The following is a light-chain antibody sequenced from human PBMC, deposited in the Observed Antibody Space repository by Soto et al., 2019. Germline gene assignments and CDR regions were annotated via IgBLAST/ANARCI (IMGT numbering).Light chain of an antibody. Sequence: EIVLTQSPATLSLSPGERATLSCRASQSVSSSLDWYQQKPGQAPRLLLYDASNRATGIPARFSGSASGTDFTLTISSLEPEDFAVYYCQQGGNWPLTFGGGTKVEIK. J-gene: IGKJ4*01. CDR3: QQGGNWPLT. CDR1: QSVSSS. CDR2: DAS. V-gene: IGKV3-11*01.